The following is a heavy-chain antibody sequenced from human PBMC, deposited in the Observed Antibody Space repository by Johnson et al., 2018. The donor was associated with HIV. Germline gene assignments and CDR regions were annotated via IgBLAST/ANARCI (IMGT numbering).Heavy chain of an antibody. CDR3: ARKVVVVAAAAGDAFDI. CDR2: MSSSGSTI. D-gene: IGHD2-15*01. V-gene: IGHV3-11*04. CDR1: GFSFSDFY. Sequence: QVQLVESGGGVVQPGRSLRLSCAASGFSFSDFYMSWIRQAPGKGLEWISYMSSSGSTIYHAESVKGRFTISRDNAKNTLYLQMNSLRAEDTAVYYCARKVVVVAAAAGDAFDIWGQGTMVTVSS. J-gene: IGHJ3*02.